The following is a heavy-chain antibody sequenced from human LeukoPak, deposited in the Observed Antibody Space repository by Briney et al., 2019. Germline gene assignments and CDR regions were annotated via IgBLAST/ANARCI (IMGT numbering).Heavy chain of an antibody. D-gene: IGHD4-17*01. CDR1: GYTFTSYG. CDR3: ARVVLRGTATVTTNHDY. V-gene: IGHV1-18*01. Sequence: GASVKVSCKASGYTFTSYGISWVRQAPGQGLEWMGWISAYNGNTNYAQKLQGRVTMTTDTSTSTANMELRSLRSDDTAVYYCARVVLRGTATVTTNHDYWGQGTLVTVSS. J-gene: IGHJ4*02. CDR2: ISAYNGNT.